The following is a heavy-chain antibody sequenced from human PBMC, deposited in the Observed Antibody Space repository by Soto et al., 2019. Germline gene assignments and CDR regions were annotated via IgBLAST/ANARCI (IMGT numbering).Heavy chain of an antibody. CDR1: GYSFTSYY. V-gene: IGHV1-46*01. D-gene: IGHD1-1*01. J-gene: IGHJ4*02. CDR3: ARGGPWTAFDY. CDR2: INPSGGST. Sequence: ASVKVSCKASGYSFTSYYMHWVRQAAGQGLEWMGIINPSGGSTNFAQRFQGRVTMTRDTSTSTVYMELSSLTSEDTAVYYCARGGPWTAFDYWGQGTLVTVSS.